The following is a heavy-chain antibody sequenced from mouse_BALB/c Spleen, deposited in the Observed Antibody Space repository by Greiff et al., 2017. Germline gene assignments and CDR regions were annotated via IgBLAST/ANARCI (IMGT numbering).Heavy chain of an antibody. Sequence: EVQLVESGPGLVKPSQSLSLTCTVTGYSITSDYAWNWIRQFPGNKLEWMGYISYSGSTSYNPSLKSRISITRDTSKNQFFLQLNSVTTEDTATYYCAIITTVDYWGQGTLVTVSA. CDR2: ISYSGST. D-gene: IGHD1-1*01. CDR1: GYSITSDYA. CDR3: AIITTVDY. J-gene: IGHJ3*01. V-gene: IGHV3-2*02.